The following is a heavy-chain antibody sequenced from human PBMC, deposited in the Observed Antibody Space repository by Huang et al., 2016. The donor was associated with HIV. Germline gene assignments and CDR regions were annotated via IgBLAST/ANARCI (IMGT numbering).Heavy chain of an antibody. CDR3: ARESNIVVVPHTIKFFDY. Sequence: QVQLVQSGAEVKKPGSSVKVSCKASGGSFSNHVLSWVRQGPGQGLEWMGGIIPIFGPTNYAQKFQGRVTIAADESTGTAYLELSSLRSEDTAVYFCARESNIVVVPHTIKFFDYWGQGTLVTVSS. D-gene: IGHD2-2*01. CDR2: IIPIFGPT. J-gene: IGHJ4*02. CDR1: GGSFSNHV. V-gene: IGHV1-69*01.